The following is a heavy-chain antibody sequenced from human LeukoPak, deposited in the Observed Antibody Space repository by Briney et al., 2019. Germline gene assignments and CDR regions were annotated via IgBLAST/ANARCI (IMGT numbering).Heavy chain of an antibody. D-gene: IGHD4-23*01. V-gene: IGHV3-30*18. CDR3: AKAPYGGTSGWFDP. CDR1: GFPFSNHG. Sequence: GRSLRLSCAASGFPFSNHGIPWVRQAPRKGPGWVAGISYDGSNRYSLDSVKGRFTISRDNSKNTLYLQMNSLRPEDTAVYFCAKAPYGGTSGWFDPWGQGTLVTVSS. J-gene: IGHJ5*02. CDR2: ISYDGSNR.